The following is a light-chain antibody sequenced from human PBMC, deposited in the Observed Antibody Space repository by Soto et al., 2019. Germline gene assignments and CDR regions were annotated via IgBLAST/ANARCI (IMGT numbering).Light chain of an antibody. CDR3: CSFTTTSTHV. CDR1: SSDVGDYNS. V-gene: IGLV2-11*01. J-gene: IGLJ1*01. CDR2: DVS. Sequence: QSALTQPRSVSGSPGQSVTVSCIGTSSDVGDYNSVSWYQQHPGKAPKLMIYDVSKRPSGVPDRFSGSKSGNTASLTISGLQAEDEADYYCCSFTTTSTHVFGTGTKVTVL.